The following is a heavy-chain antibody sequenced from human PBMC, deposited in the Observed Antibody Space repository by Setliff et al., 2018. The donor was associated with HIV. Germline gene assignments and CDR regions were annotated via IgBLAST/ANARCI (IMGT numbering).Heavy chain of an antibody. J-gene: IGHJ2*01. CDR3: ARRRETIVVVIGIPNWYFDL. CDR2: IDHRGRP. V-gene: IGHV4-34*01. CDR1: GGSFSDYY. D-gene: IGHD2-21*01. Sequence: SETLSLTCGIYGGSFSDYYWSWIRQPPGKGLEWIGEIDHRGRPKYNPSLNSRVTMSVDKSRNQFSLRLSSVTAADSAVYYCARRRETIVVVIGIPNWYFDLWGRGTLVTVSS.